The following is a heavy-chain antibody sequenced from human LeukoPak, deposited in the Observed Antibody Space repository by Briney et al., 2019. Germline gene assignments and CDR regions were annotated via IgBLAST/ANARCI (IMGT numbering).Heavy chain of an antibody. D-gene: IGHD3-10*01. V-gene: IGHV4-59*07. CDR3: AGGELLFDS. J-gene: IGHJ4*02. CDR2: LYYSGST. Sequence: SDTLSLTCTVSGGSLSRHYWSWTPHPPAKGLEGIGYLYYSGSTNYNPSLKSRVTISVDTSKNQFSLKLSSVTAADTAVYYCAGGELLFDSWGQGTLVTVSS. CDR1: GGSLSRHY.